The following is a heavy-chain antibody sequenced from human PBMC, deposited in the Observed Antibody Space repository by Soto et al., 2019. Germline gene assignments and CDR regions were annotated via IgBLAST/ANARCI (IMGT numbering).Heavy chain of an antibody. J-gene: IGHJ3*02. Sequence: PGGSLRLSCAASGFTFSSYWMSWVRQAPGKGLEWVANIKQDGSEKYYVDSVKGRFTISRDNAKNSLYLQMNSLRAEDTAVYYCARWGRYSSGWVDAFDIWGQGTMVTVSS. D-gene: IGHD6-19*01. V-gene: IGHV3-7*01. CDR3: ARWGRYSSGWVDAFDI. CDR1: GFTFSSYW. CDR2: IKQDGSEK.